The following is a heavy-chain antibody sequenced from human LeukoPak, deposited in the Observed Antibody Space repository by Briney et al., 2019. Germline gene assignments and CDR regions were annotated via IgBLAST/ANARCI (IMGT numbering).Heavy chain of an antibody. CDR1: GGSFSGYY. V-gene: IGHV4-34*01. Sequence: SETLSLTCAVYGGSFSGYYWSWIRQPPGKGLEWIGEINHSGSTNYNPSLKSRVTISVDTSKNQFSLKLSSVTAADTAVYYCARGNPLSRTRGTKSVGTVVTPLSFDCWGQGTLVTVSS. D-gene: IGHD2-21*02. CDR3: ARGNPLSRTRGTKSVGTVVTPLSFDC. CDR2: INHSGST. J-gene: IGHJ4*02.